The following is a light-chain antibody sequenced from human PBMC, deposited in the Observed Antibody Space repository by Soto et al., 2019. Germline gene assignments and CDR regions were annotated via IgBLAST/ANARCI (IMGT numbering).Light chain of an antibody. CDR1: QSVSSNF. CDR3: RQYGRSLASA. V-gene: IGKV3-20*01. J-gene: IGKJ4*01. Sequence: EIVLTQSPGTLSLSPGERATLSCRASQSVSSNFLAWYQEKPGQAPRLLIYGASSRATGIPDRFSGSGSGADFTLTIRTLEPEDFAVYYCRQYGRSLASAIGGGTKVEI. CDR2: GAS.